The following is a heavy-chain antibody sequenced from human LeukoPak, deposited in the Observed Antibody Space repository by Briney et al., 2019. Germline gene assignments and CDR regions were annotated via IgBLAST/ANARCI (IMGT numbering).Heavy chain of an antibody. J-gene: IGHJ4*02. CDR3: AREANYYDSSGYQHVDY. CDR1: GYTFTGYY. CDR2: INPNSGGT. V-gene: IGHV1-2*02. D-gene: IGHD3-22*01. Sequence: ASVKVSCKASGYTFTGYYMHWVRQAPGQGLEWMGWINPNSGGTNYAQKFQGRVTMTRDTSISTAYMELSRLRSDDTAVYYCAREANYYDSSGYQHVDYWGQGTLVTVSS.